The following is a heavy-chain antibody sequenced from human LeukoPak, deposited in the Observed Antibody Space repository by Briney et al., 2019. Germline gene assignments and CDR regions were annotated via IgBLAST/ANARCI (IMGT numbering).Heavy chain of an antibody. CDR1: GGTFSSYA. D-gene: IGHD6-19*01. J-gene: IGHJ4*02. Sequence: GASVKVSCXASGGTFSSYAISWVRQARGQGLEWMGGIIPIFGTANYAQRFQGRVTITTDESTSTAYMELSSLRSEDTAVYYCAGDGGGWYIYWGQGTLVTVSS. CDR2: IIPIFGTA. CDR3: AGDGGGWYIY. V-gene: IGHV1-69*05.